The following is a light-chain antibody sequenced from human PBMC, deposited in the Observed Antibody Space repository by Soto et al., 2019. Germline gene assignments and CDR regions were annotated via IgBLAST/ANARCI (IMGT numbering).Light chain of an antibody. CDR3: HQYNYWPSGT. J-gene: IGKJ1*01. Sequence: EIVMTQSPVTLSVSPGERATLSCRASQSVSSNLDWYQQKPGQAPRLLIYGASTRATGNPARFSGSGSGREFTLTISSLQSEDYAVYYCHQYNYWPSGTVGQVTKVDIK. CDR2: GAS. CDR1: QSVSSN. V-gene: IGKV3-15*01.